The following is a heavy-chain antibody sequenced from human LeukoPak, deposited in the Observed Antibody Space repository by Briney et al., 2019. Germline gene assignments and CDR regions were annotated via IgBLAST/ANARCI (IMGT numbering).Heavy chain of an antibody. J-gene: IGHJ5*02. V-gene: IGHV4-38-2*01. CDR2: IYHSGST. CDR3: ARLRDGYNLRWFDP. D-gene: IGHD5-24*01. CDR1: GYSVSSGYY. Sequence: SETLSLTCAVSGYSVSSGYYWGWIRQPPGKGLEWIGSIYHSGSTYYNSSLKSRVTISVDTSKNQFSLKLSSVTAADTAVYYCARLRDGYNLRWFDPWGQGTLVTVSS.